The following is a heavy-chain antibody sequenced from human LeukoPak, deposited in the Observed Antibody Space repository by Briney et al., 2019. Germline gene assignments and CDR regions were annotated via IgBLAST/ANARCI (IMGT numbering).Heavy chain of an antibody. J-gene: IGHJ4*02. CDR1: GYTFTSYG. CDR3: ARGDYGDYDGPVGYYFDY. Sequence: ASVKVSCKASGYTFTSYGISWVRQAPGQGLEWMGWISAYNGSTNYAQKLQGRVTMTTDTSTSTAYMELRSLRSDDTAVYYCARGDYGDYDGPVGYYFDYWGQGTLVTVSS. V-gene: IGHV1-18*01. D-gene: IGHD4-17*01. CDR2: ISAYNGST.